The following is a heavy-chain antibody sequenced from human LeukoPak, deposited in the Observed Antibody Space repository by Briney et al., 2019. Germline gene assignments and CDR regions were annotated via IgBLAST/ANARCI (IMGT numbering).Heavy chain of an antibody. CDR2: INPNNGGT. D-gene: IGHD5-18*01. J-gene: IGHJ4*02. CDR3: ARRGYSYAPDY. V-gene: IGHV1-2*02. CDR1: GYTFTDSY. Sequence: ASVNVSCKAPGYTFTDSYILWVRQAPGQGLECIGWINPNNGGTDYAQRFQGRVTMTRDTSISTAYMELSGLKSDDTAVYFCARRGYSYAPDYWGQGTLVTVSS.